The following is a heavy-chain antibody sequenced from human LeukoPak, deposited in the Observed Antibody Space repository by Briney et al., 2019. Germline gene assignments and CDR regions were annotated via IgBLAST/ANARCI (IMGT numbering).Heavy chain of an antibody. Sequence: SETLSLTCAVYGGSFSGYYWSWIRQPPGKGLEWIGEINHSGSTNYNPSLKSRVTISVGTSKNQSSLKLSSVTAADTAVYYCAREGVNSSSFEDWGQGTLVTVSS. CDR3: AREGVNSSSFED. CDR2: INHSGST. V-gene: IGHV4-34*01. D-gene: IGHD6-13*01. J-gene: IGHJ4*02. CDR1: GGSFSGYY.